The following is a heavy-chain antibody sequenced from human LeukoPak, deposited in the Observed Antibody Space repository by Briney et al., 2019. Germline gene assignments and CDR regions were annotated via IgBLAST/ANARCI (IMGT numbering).Heavy chain of an antibody. CDR2: IYHSAST. J-gene: IGHJ5*02. CDR3: ARQALAATGNWFDP. V-gene: IGHV4-38-2*01. D-gene: IGHD2-15*01. Sequence: SETLSLTCAVSGYSISSGYYWGWIRQPPGKGLEWIGSIYHSASTYYNPSLKRRVTISVDQSKNQFSLKVSSVTAADTAVYYCARQALAATGNWFDPWGQGTLVTVSS. CDR1: GYSISSGYY.